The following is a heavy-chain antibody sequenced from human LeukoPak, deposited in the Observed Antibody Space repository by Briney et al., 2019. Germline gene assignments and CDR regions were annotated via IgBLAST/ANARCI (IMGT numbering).Heavy chain of an antibody. Sequence: GGSLRLSCVGSGFIFSDYYMDWVRQAPGKGLEWVGRIRNRVNNYATEYAASVNGRFAISRDDSTKSLFLRMNSLRAEDTAVYYCARVVGYYDSSGYYRDYWGQGTLVTVSS. CDR2: IRNRVNNYAT. D-gene: IGHD3-22*01. J-gene: IGHJ4*02. V-gene: IGHV3-72*01. CDR3: ARVVGYYDSSGYYRDY. CDR1: GFIFSDYY.